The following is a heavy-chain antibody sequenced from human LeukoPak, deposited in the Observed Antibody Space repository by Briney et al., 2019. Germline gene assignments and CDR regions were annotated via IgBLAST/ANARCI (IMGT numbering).Heavy chain of an antibody. CDR1: GFTFSSYT. Sequence: PGGSLRLSCAASGFTFSSYTMNWVRQAPGKGLEWVSSISSSGNYINYADSVKGRFTISRDNSKNTLYLQMGSLRAEDMAVYYCARAITMVRGVIDYWGQGTLVTVSS. D-gene: IGHD3-10*01. CDR2: ISSSGNYI. CDR3: ARAITMVRGVIDY. J-gene: IGHJ4*02. V-gene: IGHV3-21*01.